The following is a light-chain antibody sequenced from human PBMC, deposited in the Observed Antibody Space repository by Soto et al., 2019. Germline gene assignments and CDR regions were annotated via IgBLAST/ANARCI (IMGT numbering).Light chain of an antibody. CDR3: ASYTNRDTEV. Sequence: QPASVSGSPGQSITISCTGTSSDVGGYDFVSWYQQHPDKPPKVMIYDVSSRPSRVSNRLSGSKSGNTASLTISGLQAEDEADYYCASYTNRDTEVFGTGTKLTVL. V-gene: IGLV2-14*03. CDR1: SSDVGGYDF. CDR2: DVS. J-gene: IGLJ1*01.